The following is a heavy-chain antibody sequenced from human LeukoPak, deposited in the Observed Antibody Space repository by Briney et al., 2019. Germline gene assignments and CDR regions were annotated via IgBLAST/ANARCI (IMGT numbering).Heavy chain of an antibody. Sequence: PSETLSLTCAVYGGSFSGYYWSWIRQPPGKGLEWIGEINHSGSTNYNPSLKSRVTISVDTSKNQFSLKLSSVTAADTAVYYCARAIPRRYYGSGSEPPTPDYWGQGTLVTVSS. CDR2: INHSGST. J-gene: IGHJ4*02. D-gene: IGHD3-10*01. CDR3: ARAIPRRYYGSGSEPPTPDY. CDR1: GGSFSGYY. V-gene: IGHV4-34*01.